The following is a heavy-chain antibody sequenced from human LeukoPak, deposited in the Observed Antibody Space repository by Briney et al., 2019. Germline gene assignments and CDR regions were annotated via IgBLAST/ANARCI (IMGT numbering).Heavy chain of an antibody. CDR3: ARGGDMRVVGAFDI. J-gene: IGHJ3*02. V-gene: IGHV1-18*01. CDR2: ISAYNGNT. D-gene: IGHD3-22*01. Sequence: ASVKVSCKASGYTFTSYVINWVRQAPGQGLEWMGWISAYNGNTNYAQKLQGRVTMTRDTSTSTVYMELRSLRSDDTALYHCARGGDMRVVGAFDIWGQGTMVTVSS. CDR1: GYTFTSYV.